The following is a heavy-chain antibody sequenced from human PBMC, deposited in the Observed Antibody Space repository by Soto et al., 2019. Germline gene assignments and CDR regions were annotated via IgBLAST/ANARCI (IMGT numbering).Heavy chain of an antibody. Sequence: ETLSLTCTVSGGSVSRGDYFWSWLRQSPGKRLEWIAYIYYSGSTNYNPSLKSRATISVDTSKSQVSLTLTSMTAADAALYYCARSPNYYYYGFDVWGQGTAVTVS. J-gene: IGHJ6*02. CDR1: GGSVSRGDYF. CDR2: IYYSGST. CDR3: ARSPNYYYYGFDV. V-gene: IGHV4-61*08. D-gene: IGHD3-10*01.